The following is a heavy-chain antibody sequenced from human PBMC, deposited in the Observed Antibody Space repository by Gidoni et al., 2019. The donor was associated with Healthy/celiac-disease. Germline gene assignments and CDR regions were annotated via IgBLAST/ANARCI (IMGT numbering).Heavy chain of an antibody. CDR1: GGSISRGGYY. CDR2: IYYSGST. V-gene: IGHV4-31*03. CDR3: ARAPRYYDYIWGSYRHGAFDI. J-gene: IGHJ3*02. D-gene: IGHD3-16*02. Sequence: QVQLQESGPGLVKPSQTLSLPCTVSGGSISRGGYYWSWIRPHPGKGLEWIGYIYYSGSTYYNPSLKSRVTISVDTSKNQFSRKLSSVTAADTAVYYCARAPRYYDYIWGSYRHGAFDIWGQGTMVTVSS.